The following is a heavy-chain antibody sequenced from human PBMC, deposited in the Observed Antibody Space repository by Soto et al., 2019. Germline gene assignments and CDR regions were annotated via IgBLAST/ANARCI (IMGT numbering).Heavy chain of an antibody. Sequence: PSETLSLTCTVSGGSISSGDYYWSWIRQPPGKGLEWIANIHYSGTTNYNPSLASRVTLSVDTPKNQFSLKMTSVTAADRAMYFCARYNSYAIDYWGRGTLVTVSS. CDR1: GGSISSGDYY. D-gene: IGHD2-8*01. J-gene: IGHJ4*02. CDR3: ARYNSYAIDY. V-gene: IGHV4-61*08. CDR2: IHYSGTT.